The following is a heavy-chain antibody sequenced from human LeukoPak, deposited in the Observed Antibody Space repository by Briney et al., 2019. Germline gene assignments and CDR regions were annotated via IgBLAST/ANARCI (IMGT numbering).Heavy chain of an antibody. CDR1: GGSISSYY. CDR2: IYTSGST. J-gene: IGHJ4*02. Sequence: NPSETLSLTCTVSGGSISSYYWSWIRQPAGKGLEWIGRIYTSGSTNYNPSLKSRVTMSVDTSKNQFSLKLSSVTAADTAVYYCARDLGPIFGVVIPAGDYWGQGTLVTVSS. CDR3: ARDLGPIFGVVIPAGDY. V-gene: IGHV4-4*07. D-gene: IGHD3-3*01.